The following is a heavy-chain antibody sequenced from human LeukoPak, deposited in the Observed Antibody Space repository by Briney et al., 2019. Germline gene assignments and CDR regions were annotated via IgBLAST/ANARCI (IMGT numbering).Heavy chain of an antibody. CDR3: ARDSVTTVTTYALDY. D-gene: IGHD4-17*01. CDR2: INSDGSST. CDR1: GFTFSSYW. V-gene: IGHV3-74*01. J-gene: IGHJ4*02. Sequence: AGGSLRLSCAASGFTFSSYWMHWVRQAPVKGLVWVSRINSDGSSTSYADSVKGRFTISRDNAKNTLYLQMNSLRAEDTAVYYCARDSVTTVTTYALDYWGQGTLVTVSP.